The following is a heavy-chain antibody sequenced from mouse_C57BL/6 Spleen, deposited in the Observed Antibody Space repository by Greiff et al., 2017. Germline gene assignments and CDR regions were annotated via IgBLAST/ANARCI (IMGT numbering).Heavy chain of an antibody. V-gene: IGHV1-69*01. CDR1: GYTFTSYW. J-gene: IGHJ2*01. Sequence: QVQLQQPGAELVMPGASVKLSCKASGYTFTSYWMHWVKQRPGQGLEWIGEIDPSDSYTNYNQKFKCKSTLTVDKSSSTAYMQLNSLTSEDTAIYYCARRGNQYYFDYWGKGTTLTVSS. CDR2: IDPSDSYT. CDR3: ARRGNQYYFDY.